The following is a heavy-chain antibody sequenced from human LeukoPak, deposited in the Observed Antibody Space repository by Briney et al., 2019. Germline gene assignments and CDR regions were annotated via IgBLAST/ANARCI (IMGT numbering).Heavy chain of an antibody. CDR1: GGSISSYY. CDR2: IYYSGST. D-gene: IGHD1-26*01. J-gene: IGHJ4*02. Sequence: SETLSLTCTVSGGSISSYYWSWIRQPPGKGLEWIGYIYYSGSTNYNPSLKSRVTISVDTSKNQFSLKLSSVTAADTAVYYCARGGEYSGSYSLFDYWGQGTLVTVSS. CDR3: ARGGEYSGSYSLFDY. V-gene: IGHV4-59*01.